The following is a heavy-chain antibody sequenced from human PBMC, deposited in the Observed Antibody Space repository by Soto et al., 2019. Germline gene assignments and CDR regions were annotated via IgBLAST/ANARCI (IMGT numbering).Heavy chain of an antibody. CDR3: AREPNESCYFDD. Sequence: ASVKVSCKASGYTFTNYYIHWLRQAPGQGLEWLGILRPRTGNTGYAQRFQGRVTMTRDTSTGTVYMELTSLKADDTAVYYCAREPNESCYFDDWGQGTQVAVSS. CDR1: GYTFTNYY. D-gene: IGHD2-15*01. J-gene: IGHJ4*02. CDR2: LRPRTGNT. V-gene: IGHV1-46*01.